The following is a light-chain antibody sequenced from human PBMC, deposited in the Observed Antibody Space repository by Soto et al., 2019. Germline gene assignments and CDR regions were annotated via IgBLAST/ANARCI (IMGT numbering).Light chain of an antibody. CDR3: QQANSFPRT. CDR2: SAS. CDR1: QAISTW. V-gene: IGKV1D-12*01. J-gene: IGKJ1*01. Sequence: DIQMTQSPSSVSASVGDRVTITCRASQAISTWLAWYQQNPGKAPKLLIYSASNLQSGVPSRFSGSGSGTDFTLTISSLPPEDFANYYCQQANSFPRTFGQGTKVEIK.